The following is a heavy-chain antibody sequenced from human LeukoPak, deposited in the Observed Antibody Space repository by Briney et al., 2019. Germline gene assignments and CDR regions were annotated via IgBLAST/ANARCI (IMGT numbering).Heavy chain of an antibody. D-gene: IGHD4-23*01. J-gene: IGHJ4*02. CDR3: ARVGTDYGGNSYFDY. V-gene: IGHV4-38-2*02. Sequence: SETLSLTCTVSGYSISSGYYWGWIRQPPGKGLEWIGSIYHSGSTYYNPSLKSRVTMSVDTSKNQFSLKLSSVTAADTAVYYCARVGTDYGGNSYFDYWGQGTLVTVSS. CDR1: GYSISSGYY. CDR2: IYHSGST.